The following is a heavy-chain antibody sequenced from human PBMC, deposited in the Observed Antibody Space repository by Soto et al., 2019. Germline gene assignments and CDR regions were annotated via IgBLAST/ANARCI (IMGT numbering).Heavy chain of an antibody. D-gene: IGHD1-26*01. V-gene: IGHV6-1*01. CDR1: GDSVSINSAA. J-gene: IGHJ6*02. Sequence: SQTLSLTCAISGDSVSINSAAWNLIRQSPSRGLEWLGRTYYRSKWYNDYAVSVKSRITINPDTSKNQFSLQLNSVTPEDTAVYYCARDRIVGVGGMDVWGQGTTVTVSS. CDR3: ARDRIVGVGGMDV. CDR2: TYYRSKWYN.